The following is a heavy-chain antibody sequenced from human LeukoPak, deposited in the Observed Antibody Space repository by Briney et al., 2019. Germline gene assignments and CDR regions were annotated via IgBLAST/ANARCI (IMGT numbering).Heavy chain of an antibody. D-gene: IGHD1-14*01. CDR1: GLTFTAYG. CDR2: ISFDGSGQ. Sequence: GRSLRLSCAASGLTFTAYGMHWVRQAPGKGLEWLAVISFDGSGQYYADSVKGRFTISRDDSKNMLYLQMNSLRVEDTAVYYCARDLNLGTTDSYWGQGTLVTISS. V-gene: IGHV3-30*03. CDR3: ARDLNLGTTDSY. J-gene: IGHJ4*02.